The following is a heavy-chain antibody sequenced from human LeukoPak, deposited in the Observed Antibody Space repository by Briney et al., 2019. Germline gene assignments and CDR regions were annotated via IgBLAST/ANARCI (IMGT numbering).Heavy chain of an antibody. V-gene: IGHV1-2*02. Sequence: ASVKVSCKASGFTFTDYHMQWVRQAPGQGLEWVEWINLNSGGTNYAQKFQGRVTMTRDTSISTAYMELTRLRSDDTAVYYCARFPLGVVAASYYVDVWGKGTTVTVS. J-gene: IGHJ6*03. CDR3: ARFPLGVVAASYYVDV. D-gene: IGHD2-15*01. CDR1: GFTFTDYH. CDR2: INLNSGGT.